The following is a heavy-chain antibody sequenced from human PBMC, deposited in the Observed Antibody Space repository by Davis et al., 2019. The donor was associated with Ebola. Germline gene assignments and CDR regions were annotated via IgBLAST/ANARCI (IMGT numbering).Heavy chain of an antibody. V-gene: IGHV4-30-4*01. J-gene: IGHJ6*02. CDR3: ARAGGYCSSTSCYYYYYYGMDV. CDR1: GGSISSGNYY. Sequence: SETLSLTCTVSGGSISSGNYYWSWIRQPPGKGLEWIGYIYYSGSTYYNPSLKSRVTISVDTSKNQFSRKLSSVTAADTAGYYCARAGGYCSSTSCYYYYYYGMDVWGQGTTVTVSS. D-gene: IGHD2-2*01. CDR2: IYYSGST.